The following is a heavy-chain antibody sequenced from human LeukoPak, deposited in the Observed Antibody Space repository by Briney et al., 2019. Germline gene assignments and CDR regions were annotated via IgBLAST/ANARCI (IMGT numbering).Heavy chain of an antibody. CDR2: ISAYNGNT. D-gene: IGHD3-10*01. J-gene: IGHJ4*02. Sequence: ASVKVSCKASGYTFTGYYMHWVRQAPGQGLEWMGWISAYNGNTNYAQKLQGRVTMTTDTSTSTAYMELKSLRSDDTAVYYCASRGSGSWDYWGQGTLVTVSS. CDR3: ASRGSGSWDY. CDR1: GYTFTGYY. V-gene: IGHV1-18*04.